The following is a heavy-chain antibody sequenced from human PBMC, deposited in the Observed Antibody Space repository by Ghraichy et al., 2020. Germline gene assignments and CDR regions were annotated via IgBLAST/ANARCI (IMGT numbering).Heavy chain of an antibody. D-gene: IGHD2-2*01. CDR2: ISYDGIKK. CDR3: AKDQCTSRSCYSYHSMDV. V-gene: IGHV3-30*18. J-gene: IGHJ6*03. CDR1: GFTFNTYV. Sequence: GESLNISCVASGFTFNTYVMHWVRQAPGRGLEWVALISYDGIKKFYGDSVKGRLTISRDNSRNTLYLQMSSLRTEDTAVYYCAKDQCTSRSCYSYHSMDVWGKGTTVTVSS.